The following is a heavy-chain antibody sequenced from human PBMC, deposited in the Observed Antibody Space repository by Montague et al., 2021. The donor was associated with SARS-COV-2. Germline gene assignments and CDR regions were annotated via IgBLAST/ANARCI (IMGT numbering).Heavy chain of an antibody. V-gene: IGHV4-4*02. Sequence: SETLSLTCTVSGASITSSNWWNWVRQLPGKGLEWIGQIYHSGSTNYNPSLKSRLTLSLNKSKNQFSLNLSSVTAADTAVYYCARQIQQVVLSPAKLTNWFDPWGLGTLVTVAS. CDR1: GASITSSNW. CDR2: IYHSGST. D-gene: IGHD2-15*01. J-gene: IGHJ5*02. CDR3: ARQIQQVVLSPAKLTNWFDP.